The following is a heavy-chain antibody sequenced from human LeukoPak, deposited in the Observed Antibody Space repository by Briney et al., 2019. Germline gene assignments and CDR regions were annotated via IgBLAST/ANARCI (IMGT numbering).Heavy chain of an antibody. CDR1: GFTFSSYA. CDR3: AKGDYDFWSDPRRPYYFDY. Sequence: GGSLRLSCAASGFTFSSYAMSWVRQAPGKGLEWVSAISGRGGSTYYADSVKGRFTISRDNSKNTLYLQMNSLRAEDTAVYYCAKGDYDFWSDPRRPYYFDYWGQGTLVTVSS. CDR2: ISGRGGST. D-gene: IGHD3-3*01. V-gene: IGHV3-23*01. J-gene: IGHJ4*02.